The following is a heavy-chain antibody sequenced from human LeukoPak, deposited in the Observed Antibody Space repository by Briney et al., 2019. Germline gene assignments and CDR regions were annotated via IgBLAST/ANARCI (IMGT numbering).Heavy chain of an antibody. Sequence: SETLSLTCTVSGGSISSSSYYWGWIRQPPGKGLEWIGSIFHSGNTYYKPSLKSRVTISVDTSKNPLALKLTSVTVADTAVYYCARRGSTVTTPDYWGQGTLVTVSS. CDR2: IFHSGNT. J-gene: IGHJ4*02. V-gene: IGHV4-39*01. CDR3: ARRGSTVTTPDY. CDR1: GGSISSSSYY. D-gene: IGHD4-17*01.